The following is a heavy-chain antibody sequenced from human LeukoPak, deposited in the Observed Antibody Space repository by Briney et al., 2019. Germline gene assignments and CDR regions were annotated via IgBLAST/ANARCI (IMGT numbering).Heavy chain of an antibody. V-gene: IGHV1-18*04. CDR3: ARHSGSVWQALGY. D-gene: IGHD6-19*01. CDR2: TSYNGNT. J-gene: IGHJ4*02. Sequence: ASVKDSCKASGYTFSNYGISWVRQAPGLGLEWMGWTSYNGNTNYAQKFQDRVTMTTDTSTTTAYMELRSLESDDTAVYYCARHSGSVWQALGYWGQGTLVTVSS. CDR1: GYTFSNYG.